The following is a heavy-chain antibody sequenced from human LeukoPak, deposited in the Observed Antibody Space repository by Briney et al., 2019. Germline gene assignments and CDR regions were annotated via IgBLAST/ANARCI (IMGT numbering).Heavy chain of an antibody. CDR1: GFTFNTYS. D-gene: IGHD1-14*01. CDR3: GRVAPNREIDY. CDR2: ISSGALTT. J-gene: IGHJ4*02. Sequence: GGSLRLSCDASGFTFNTYSMIWVRQAPGRRLEWVSYISSGALTTYYAESVKGRFTISRDNAKSSLYLQMNSLRDEDTAVYYCGRVAPNREIDYWSPGTLVTVSS. V-gene: IGHV3-48*02.